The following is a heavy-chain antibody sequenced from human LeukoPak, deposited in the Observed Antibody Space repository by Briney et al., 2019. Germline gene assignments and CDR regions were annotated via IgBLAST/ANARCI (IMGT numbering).Heavy chain of an antibody. J-gene: IGHJ4*02. CDR2: ISDSGGGT. CDR1: GFTFSNFA. D-gene: IGHD3-16*01. Sequence: PGGSLRLSCAASGFTFSNFAMSWVRQAPGKGLQWVSAISDSGGGTFYADSVKGRFTISRGNSKNTLYLQMNGLRAEDTAVYYCAKVGVGWVAFEYWGQGTLVTVSS. V-gene: IGHV3-23*01. CDR3: AKVGVGWVAFEY.